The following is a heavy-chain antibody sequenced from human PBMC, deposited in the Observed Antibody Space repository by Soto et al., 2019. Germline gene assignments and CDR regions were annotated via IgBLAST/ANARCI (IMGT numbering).Heavy chain of an antibody. CDR3: AREWGSITISRHAFDI. Sequence: QVQLVESGGGVVQPGRSLRLSCAASGFTFSSYGMHWVRQAPGKGLEWVAVIWYDGSNKYYADSVKGRFTISRDNSKNTLYLQMNSLRAEDTAVYYCAREWGSITISRHAFDIWGQGTMVTVSS. D-gene: IGHD3-3*01. CDR2: IWYDGSNK. J-gene: IGHJ3*02. V-gene: IGHV3-33*01. CDR1: GFTFSSYG.